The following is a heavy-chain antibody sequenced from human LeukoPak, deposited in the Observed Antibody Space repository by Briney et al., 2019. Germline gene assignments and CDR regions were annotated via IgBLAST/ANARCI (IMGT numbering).Heavy chain of an antibody. J-gene: IGHJ4*02. V-gene: IGHV4-30-4*01. CDR2: IYYSGST. CDR1: GGSISSGDYY. CDR3: AGSSSGWYSRPGPTFDY. D-gene: IGHD6-19*01. Sequence: PSETLSLTCTVSGGSISSGDYYWSWIRQPPGKGLEWIGYIYYSGSTYYNPSLKSRVTTSVDTSKNQFSLKLSSVTAADTAVYYCAGSSSGWYSRPGPTFDYWGQGTLVTVSS.